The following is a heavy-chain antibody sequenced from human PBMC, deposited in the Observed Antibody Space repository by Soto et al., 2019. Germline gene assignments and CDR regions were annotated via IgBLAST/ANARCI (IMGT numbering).Heavy chain of an antibody. D-gene: IGHD6-13*01. CDR1: GFTFSSYG. Sequence: GSLRLSCAASGFTFSSYGMHWVRQAPGKGLEWVAVISYDGSNKYYADSVKGRFTISRDNSKNTLYLQMNSLRAEDTAVYYCAKDLSIAAAGTNYYGMDVWGQGTTVTVSS. CDR3: AKDLSIAAAGTNYYGMDV. CDR2: ISYDGSNK. V-gene: IGHV3-30*18. J-gene: IGHJ6*02.